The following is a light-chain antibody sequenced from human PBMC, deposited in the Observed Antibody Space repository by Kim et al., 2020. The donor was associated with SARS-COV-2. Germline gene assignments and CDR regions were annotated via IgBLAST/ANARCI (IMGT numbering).Light chain of an antibody. Sequence: ELTQPPSASGTPGQRVSISCSGSSSNIGTTTVNWYQQLPGTAPKLLIYNDNKRPSGVPDRFSGSKSGTSASLAISGLQSEDEADYYCSTWDDNLKAWVFGGGTQLTVL. V-gene: IGLV1-44*01. CDR1: SSNIGTTT. J-gene: IGLJ3*02. CDR3: STWDDNLKAWV. CDR2: NDN.